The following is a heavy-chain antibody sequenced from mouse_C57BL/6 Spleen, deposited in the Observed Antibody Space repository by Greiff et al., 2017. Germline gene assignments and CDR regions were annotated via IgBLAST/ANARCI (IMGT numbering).Heavy chain of an antibody. V-gene: IGHV1-80*01. CDR2: IYPGDGDT. Sequence: VQLQQSGAELVKPGASVKISCKASGYAFSSYWLNWVKQRPGKGLEWIVQIYPGDGDTNYNGKFKGKATLTADKSSSTAYMQLSSLTSEDSAVYFCARSGDGYYSYARDYWGQGTSVTVSS. D-gene: IGHD2-3*01. CDR3: ARSGDGYYSYARDY. CDR1: GYAFSSYW. J-gene: IGHJ4*01.